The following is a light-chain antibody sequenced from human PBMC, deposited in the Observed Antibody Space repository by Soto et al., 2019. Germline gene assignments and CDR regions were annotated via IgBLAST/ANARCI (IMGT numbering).Light chain of an antibody. V-gene: IGKV2-29*01. CDR3: QQYYTTPPT. Sequence: DVVMTQPPLSLSVAPGQPASISCKSSQSLLHITGETFLFWYLQKPGQSPQLLIYEVSTRVSGVPDRFSGSGSGTDFTLTISSLQAEDGAVYYCQQYYTTPPTFGQGTKVDIK. CDR1: QSLLHITGETF. CDR2: EVS. J-gene: IGKJ1*01.